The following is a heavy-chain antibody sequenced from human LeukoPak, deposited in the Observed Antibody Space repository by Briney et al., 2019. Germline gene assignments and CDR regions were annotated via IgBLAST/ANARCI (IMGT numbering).Heavy chain of an antibody. CDR3: ARRKAVLGRGAFDI. CDR1: GGSFSGYY. D-gene: IGHD1-14*01. Sequence: ETLSLTCAVYGGSFSGYYWSWIRQPPGKGLEWIGEINHSGSTNYNPSLKSRVTISVDTSKNQFSLKLSSVTAADTAVYYCARRKAVLGRGAFDIWGQGTMVTVSS. V-gene: IGHV4-34*01. CDR2: INHSGST. J-gene: IGHJ3*02.